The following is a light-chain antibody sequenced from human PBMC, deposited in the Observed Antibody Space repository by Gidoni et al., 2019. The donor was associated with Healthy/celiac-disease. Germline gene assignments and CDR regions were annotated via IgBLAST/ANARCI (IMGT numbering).Light chain of an antibody. Sequence: EIVLTQSPGTLSLSPGQSATLSCRASQSISSSQLAWYQQKPGQAPRPLMYGASSRATGIPHRFSGSGSGTDFTLTISRLEPEDFAVYYCQHFGNFGGGTKVE. CDR3: QHFGN. CDR1: QSISSSQ. J-gene: IGKJ4*01. CDR2: GAS. V-gene: IGKV3-20*01.